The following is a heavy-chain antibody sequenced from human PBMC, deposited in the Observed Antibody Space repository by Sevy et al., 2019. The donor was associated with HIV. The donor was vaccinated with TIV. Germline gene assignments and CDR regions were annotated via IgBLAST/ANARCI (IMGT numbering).Heavy chain of an antibody. CDR2: IYHSGNT. CDR1: GGSIRSGVYS. J-gene: IGHJ3*02. D-gene: IGHD4-17*01. CDR3: SRDGGTMTTPGAFDI. V-gene: IGHV4-30-2*01. Sequence: SETLSLTCAVYGGSIRSGVYSWNWIRQPPGKGLEWIGYIYHSGNTYYNPSLKGRVTISIDTSKNQFSLKMSSVTAADTAIYYCSRDGGTMTTPGAFDIWGQGAMVTVSS.